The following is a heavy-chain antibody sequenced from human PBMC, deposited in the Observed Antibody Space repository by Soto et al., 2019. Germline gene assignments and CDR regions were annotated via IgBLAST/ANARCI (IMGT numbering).Heavy chain of an antibody. V-gene: IGHV3-48*02. Sequence: WGSLRLSCAASGFSFSSSTMNWVRQAPGKGLEWVSYISSGSTTIYYAESVKGRFTISRDNGKNSLYLQMNSLRDEDTAVYYCARVRRNDASDYYGMDVWGQGTTVTVSS. CDR1: GFSFSSST. D-gene: IGHD1-1*01. J-gene: IGHJ6*02. CDR3: ARVRRNDASDYYGMDV. CDR2: ISSGSTTI.